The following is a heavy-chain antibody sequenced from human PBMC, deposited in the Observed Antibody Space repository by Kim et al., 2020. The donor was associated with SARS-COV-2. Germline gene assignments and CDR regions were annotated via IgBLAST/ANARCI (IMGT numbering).Heavy chain of an antibody. J-gene: IGHJ4*02. D-gene: IGHD6-13*01. V-gene: IGHV4-39*01. Sequence: SETLSLTCTVSGGSISSSSYYWGWIRQPPGKGLEWIGSIYYSGSTYYNPSLKSRVTISVDTSKNQFSLKLSSVTAADTAVYYCARLEGPFIAAEAIVWGQGTLVTVSS. CDR3: ARLEGPFIAAEAIV. CDR1: GGSISSSSYY. CDR2: IYYSGST.